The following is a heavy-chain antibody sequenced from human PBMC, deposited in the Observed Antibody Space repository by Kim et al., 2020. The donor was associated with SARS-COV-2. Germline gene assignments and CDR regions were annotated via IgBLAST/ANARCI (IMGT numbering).Heavy chain of an antibody. V-gene: IGHV3-21*01. CDR3: ARDGSYSSSWANWFDP. D-gene: IGHD6-13*01. J-gene: IGHJ5*02. Sequence: SVKGRFTISRDNAKNSLYLQMNSLRAEDTAVYYCARDGSYSSSWANWFDPWGQGTLVTVSS.